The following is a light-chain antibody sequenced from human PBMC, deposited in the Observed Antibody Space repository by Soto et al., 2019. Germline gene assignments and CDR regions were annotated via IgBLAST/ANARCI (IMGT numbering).Light chain of an antibody. Sequence: EMVLTQSPGTLALSPGERATLSCRASQSVNNNYLTWYQQKRGQAPRLLIHGASSRATGIPDRFSGSGSGTDFTLTISRLEPEDFAVYYCQPYGSSPFTFGPGTRVGIK. J-gene: IGKJ3*01. CDR2: GAS. CDR3: QPYGSSPFT. CDR1: QSVNNNY. V-gene: IGKV3-20*01.